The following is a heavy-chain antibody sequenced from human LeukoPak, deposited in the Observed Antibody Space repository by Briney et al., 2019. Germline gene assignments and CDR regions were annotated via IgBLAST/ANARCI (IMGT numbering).Heavy chain of an antibody. CDR3: ARDISWDNLNYYYYGMDV. CDR2: IKQDGSEK. CDR1: RFTFSDYW. V-gene: IGHV3-7*01. Sequence: GGSLRLSCAASRFTFSDYWMSWVRQAPGKGLEWVANIKQDGSEKYYVDSVKGRFTISRDNAKNSLYLQMNSLRAEDTAVYYCARDISWDNLNYYYYGMDVWGQGTTVTVSS. J-gene: IGHJ6*02. D-gene: IGHD1/OR15-1a*01.